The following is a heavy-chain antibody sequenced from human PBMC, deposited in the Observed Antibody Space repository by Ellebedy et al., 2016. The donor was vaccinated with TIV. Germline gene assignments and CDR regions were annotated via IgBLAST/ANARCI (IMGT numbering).Heavy chain of an antibody. D-gene: IGHD4-23*01. CDR3: AGYGGYLDY. Sequence: SETLSLTXNVSGGSINSGSYYWGRIRQPPGKGLEWIGSIYSSGSLYYNPSLRSRVTVSVDTSKNQFSLRLTSMTAADTAVYYCAGYGGYLDYWGQGTLVTVSS. CDR1: GGSINSGSYY. CDR2: IYSSGSL. J-gene: IGHJ4*02. V-gene: IGHV4-39*01.